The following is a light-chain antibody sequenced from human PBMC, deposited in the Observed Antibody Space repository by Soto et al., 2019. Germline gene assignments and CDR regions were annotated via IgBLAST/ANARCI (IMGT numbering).Light chain of an antibody. CDR1: QSVSID. CDR3: QQYGSLSWT. V-gene: IGKV3-20*01. CDR2: GAS. J-gene: IGKJ1*01. Sequence: EIVMTQSPATLSVSPGERATLSCSASQSVSIDLAWYQQTPGQAPRLLIFGASGRATGIPDRFSGSGSGTDFTLTISRLEPEDFAVYYCQQYGSLSWTFGQGTKVDIK.